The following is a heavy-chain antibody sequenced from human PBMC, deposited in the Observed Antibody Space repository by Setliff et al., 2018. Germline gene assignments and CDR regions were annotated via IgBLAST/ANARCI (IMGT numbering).Heavy chain of an antibody. D-gene: IGHD3-16*01. V-gene: IGHV3-15*07. J-gene: IGHJ3*02. Sequence: PGGSLRLSCAASGFTFSNAWMNWVRQAPGKGLEWVGRIKRKTDGLTTDYAAPVKGRFTISRDDSKNTLYLQMNSLKTEDAAVYYCTTDPSTTFGGVIGAAFDIWGQGTMVTVSS. CDR2: IKRKTDGLTT. CDR3: TTDPSTTFGGVIGAAFDI. CDR1: GFTFSNAW.